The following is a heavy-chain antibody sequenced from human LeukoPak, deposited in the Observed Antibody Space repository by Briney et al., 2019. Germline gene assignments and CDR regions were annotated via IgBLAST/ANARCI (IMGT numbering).Heavy chain of an antibody. CDR2: IYHSGST. D-gene: IGHD6-19*01. V-gene: IGHV4-38-2*02. Sequence: PSETLSLTCTVSGYSISSGYYWGWIRQPPGKGLEWIGSIYHSGSTYYNPPLKSRVTISVDTSKNQFSLKLSSVTAADTAVYYCARLVVAGTGGDYWGQGTLVTVSS. CDR1: GYSISSGYY. CDR3: ARLVVAGTGGDY. J-gene: IGHJ4*02.